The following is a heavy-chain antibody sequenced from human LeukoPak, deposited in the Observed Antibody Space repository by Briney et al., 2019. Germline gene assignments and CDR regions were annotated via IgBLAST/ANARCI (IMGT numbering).Heavy chain of an antibody. Sequence: PGGSLRLSCAASGYTFSIYAMSWVRQVPGKGLEWVSGISVSGDTTHYADSVKGRFTISRDNSKNTLYLQMNSLRAEDTAVYYCAPVRGRWGQGTLVTVSS. CDR3: APVRGR. V-gene: IGHV3-23*01. CDR1: GYTFSIYA. D-gene: IGHD3-10*01. CDR2: ISVSGDTT. J-gene: IGHJ4*02.